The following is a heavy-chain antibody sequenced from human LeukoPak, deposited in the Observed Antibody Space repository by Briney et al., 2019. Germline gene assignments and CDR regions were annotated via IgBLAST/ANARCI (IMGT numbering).Heavy chain of an antibody. CDR3: ARETATTYYDFWSGYYPGSGFDY. V-gene: IGHV3-48*02. CDR1: GFTFSSYS. Sequence: GGSLRLSCAASGFTFSSYSMNWVRQAPGKGLEGVSYISRSSSTIYYADSVKGRFTISRDNAKNSLYLQMNSLRDEDTAVYYCARETATTYYDFWSGYYPGSGFDYWGQGTLVTVSS. D-gene: IGHD3-3*01. CDR2: ISRSSSTI. J-gene: IGHJ4*02.